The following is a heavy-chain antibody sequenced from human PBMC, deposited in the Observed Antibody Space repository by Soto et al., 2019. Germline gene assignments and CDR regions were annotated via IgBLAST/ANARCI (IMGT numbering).Heavy chain of an antibody. D-gene: IGHD3-10*01. CDR3: ARAQDYYGSGSYYYYYGMDV. V-gene: IGHV1-69*13. Sequence: ASVKVSCKASGGTFSSYAISWVRQAPGQGLEWMGGIIPIFGTANYAQKFQGRVTITADESTSTAYMELSSLRSEDTAVYYCARAQDYYGSGSYYYYYGMDVWGQGTTVTVSS. CDR2: IIPIFGTA. CDR1: GGTFSSYA. J-gene: IGHJ6*02.